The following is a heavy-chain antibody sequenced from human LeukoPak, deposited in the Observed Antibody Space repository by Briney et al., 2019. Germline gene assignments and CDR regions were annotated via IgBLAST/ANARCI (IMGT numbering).Heavy chain of an antibody. V-gene: IGHV3-23*01. CDR1: GFAFSSYA. D-gene: IGHD3-22*01. J-gene: IGHJ4*02. CDR2: LSDSAVSS. CDR3: AKAPDSSGFPSYFDS. Sequence: LPGGSLRLSCAASGFAFSSYAMSWVRQAPGKGLEWVSSLSDSAVSSYYADSVKGRFTISRDNSKNTLYLQMNSLRAEDTATYYCAKAPDSSGFPSYFDSWGQGTLVAVSS.